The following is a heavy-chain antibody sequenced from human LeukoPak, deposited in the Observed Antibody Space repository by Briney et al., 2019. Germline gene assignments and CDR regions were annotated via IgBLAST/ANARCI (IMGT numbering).Heavy chain of an antibody. Sequence: GGSLRLSCAASGFTLSSYAMSWVRQAPGKGLQWVSGISSSGGSTYYVDSVKGRFTISTDNSKNTLYLQMNSLRAEDTAVYYCAKDGNYYDSSGYVPFDYWGQGTLVTVSS. J-gene: IGHJ4*02. V-gene: IGHV3-23*01. CDR1: GFTLSSYA. CDR2: ISSSGGST. CDR3: AKDGNYYDSSGYVPFDY. D-gene: IGHD3-22*01.